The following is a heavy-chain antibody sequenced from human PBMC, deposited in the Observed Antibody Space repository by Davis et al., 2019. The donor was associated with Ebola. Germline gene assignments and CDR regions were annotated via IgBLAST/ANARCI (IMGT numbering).Heavy chain of an antibody. Sequence: PGGSLRLSCAASGFTFSSYAMSWIRQAPGKGLEWVSYISSSSSYTNYADSVKGRFTISRDNAKNSLYLQMNSLRDEDTAVYYCARYCSSTSCYYYYYGMDVWGQGTTVTVSS. CDR3: ARYCSSTSCYYYYYGMDV. CDR1: GFTFSSYA. CDR2: ISSSSSYT. J-gene: IGHJ6*02. D-gene: IGHD2-2*01. V-gene: IGHV3-11*06.